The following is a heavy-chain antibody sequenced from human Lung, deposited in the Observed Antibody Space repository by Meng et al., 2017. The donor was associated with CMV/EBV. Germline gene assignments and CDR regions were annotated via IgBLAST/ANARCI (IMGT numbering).Heavy chain of an antibody. CDR1: GGSVISGSYY. V-gene: IGHV4-61*01. D-gene: IGHD6-6*01. J-gene: IGHJ4*02. Sequence: GSLRLXCTVSGGSVISGSYYWSWIRQPPGKGLEWIGYIYYSGSTNYNPSLKSRVTMSIDTSKNQFSLKLSSVTPADTAVYYCAAGPPSSSSSFFDYWGQGTLVTVSS. CDR2: IYYSGST. CDR3: AAGPPSSSSSFFDY.